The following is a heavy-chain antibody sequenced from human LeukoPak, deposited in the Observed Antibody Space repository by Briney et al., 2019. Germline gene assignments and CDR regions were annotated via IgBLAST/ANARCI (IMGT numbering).Heavy chain of an antibody. Sequence: GGSLRLSCAASGFTFSSYSMNWVRQAPGKGLEWVSSISSSSSYIYYADSVKGRFTISKDNAKNSLYLQMNSLTDEATAVYYCARDGYDVDTAMVVPFDYWGQGTLVTVSS. CDR3: ARDGYDVDTAMVVPFDY. J-gene: IGHJ4*02. CDR1: GFTFSSYS. CDR2: ISSSSSYI. D-gene: IGHD5-18*01. V-gene: IGHV3-21*01.